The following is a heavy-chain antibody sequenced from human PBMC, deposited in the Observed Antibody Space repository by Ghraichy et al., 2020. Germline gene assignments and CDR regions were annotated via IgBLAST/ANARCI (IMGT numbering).Heavy chain of an antibody. V-gene: IGHV3-33*03. CDR3: ATTIGDPWAFDY. D-gene: IGHD5-24*01. CDR1: GFSFSTCG. Sequence: GGSLRLSCAASGFSFSTCGMHWVRQAPGKGLEWVAVIWHDGSNRDYADSVKGRFTISRDNSRNTLYLQMNSLRVEDTAVYYCATTIGDPWAFDYWGQGTLVTVSS. J-gene: IGHJ4*02. CDR2: IWHDGSNR.